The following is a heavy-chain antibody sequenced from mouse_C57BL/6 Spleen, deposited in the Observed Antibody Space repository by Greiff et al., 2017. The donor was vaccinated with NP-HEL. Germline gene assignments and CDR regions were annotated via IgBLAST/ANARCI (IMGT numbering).Heavy chain of an antibody. J-gene: IGHJ4*01. CDR1: GYSFTSYY. V-gene: IGHV1-66*01. CDR2: IYPGSGNT. D-gene: IGHD1-1*01. Sequence: QVQLKQSGPELVKPGASVKISCKASGYSFTSYYIHWVKQRPGQGLEWIGWIYPGSGNTKYNEKFKGKATLTADTSSSTAYMQLSSLTSEDSAVYYCAPLTTVVATRAMDYWGQGTSVTVSS. CDR3: APLTTVVATRAMDY.